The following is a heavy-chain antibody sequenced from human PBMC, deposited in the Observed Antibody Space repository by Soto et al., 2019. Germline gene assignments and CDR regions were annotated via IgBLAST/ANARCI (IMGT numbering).Heavy chain of an antibody. V-gene: IGHV4-4*02. CDR3: ALTRGEPPDAFDI. CDR2: IYHSGST. J-gene: IGHJ3*02. CDR1: GGSISSSNW. D-gene: IGHD3-16*01. Sequence: QVQLQESGPGLVKPSGTLSLTCAVSGGSISSSNWWSWVRQPPGKGLEWIGEIYHSGSTNYNPSLTSRVTISVDKAKNQFSLKLSSVTAADTAVYYCALTRGEPPDAFDIWGQGTMVTVSS.